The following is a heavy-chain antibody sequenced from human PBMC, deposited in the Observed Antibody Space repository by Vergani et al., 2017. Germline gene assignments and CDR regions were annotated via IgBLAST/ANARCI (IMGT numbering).Heavy chain of an antibody. CDR3: ARAVVRYFDWSLPRGYYFDY. Sequence: QVQLQQWGAGLLKPSETLSLTCAVYGGSFSGYYWSWIRQPPGKGLEWIGEINHSGSTNYNPSLKSRVTISVDPSKNLFALKLSSVTAADTAVYDCARAVVRYFDWSLPRGYYFDYWGQGTLVTVSS. CDR1: GGSFSGYY. V-gene: IGHV4-34*01. J-gene: IGHJ4*02. CDR2: INHSGST. D-gene: IGHD3-9*01.